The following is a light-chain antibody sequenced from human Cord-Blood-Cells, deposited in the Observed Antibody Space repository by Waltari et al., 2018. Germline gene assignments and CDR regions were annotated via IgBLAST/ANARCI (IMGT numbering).Light chain of an antibody. CDR2: AAS. CDR3: QQSYSTPRT. CDR1: QSSSSY. V-gene: IGKV1-39*01. J-gene: IGKJ1*01. Sequence: DIQMTQSPSSLSASVGDRVTITCRASQSSSSYLNWYQQKPGKAPKLLIYAASSFQSGVPSRFSGSGSGTDFTLTISSLQPEDFATYYCQQSYSTPRTFGQGTKVEIK.